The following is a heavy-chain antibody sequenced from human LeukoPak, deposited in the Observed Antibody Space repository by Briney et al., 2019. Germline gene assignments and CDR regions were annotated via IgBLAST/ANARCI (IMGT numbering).Heavy chain of an antibody. Sequence: GGSLRLSCAASGFTVSSNYMSWVRQAPGKGLDWGSVIYSGGSTYYADSVKGRFTISRDNSKNTLYLQMNSLRAEDTAVYYCARGLYYFDTSGYLYYWGQGTLVTVSS. CDR3: ARGLYYFDTSGYLYY. CDR2: IYSGGST. J-gene: IGHJ4*02. D-gene: IGHD3-22*01. CDR1: GFTVSSNY. V-gene: IGHV3-53*01.